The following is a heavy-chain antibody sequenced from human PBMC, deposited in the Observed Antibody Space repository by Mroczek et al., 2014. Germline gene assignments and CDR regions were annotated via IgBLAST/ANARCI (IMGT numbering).Heavy chain of an antibody. CDR3: ARDAVRLKLELRDTISSDDYYYYYYMDV. CDR1: GYTFTSYY. D-gene: IGHD1-7*01. CDR2: INPSGGST. Sequence: QVQLVESGAEVKKPGASVKVSCKASGYTFTSYYMHWVRQAPGQGLEWMGIINPSGGSTSYAQKFQGRVTMTRDTSTSTVYMELSSLRSEDTAVYYCARDAVRLKLELRDTISSDDYYYYYYMDVVGTKGPTVTRLL. J-gene: IGHJ6*03. V-gene: IGHV1-46*03.